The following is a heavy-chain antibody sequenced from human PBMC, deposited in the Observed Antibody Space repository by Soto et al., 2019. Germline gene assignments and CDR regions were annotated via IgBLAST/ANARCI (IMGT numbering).Heavy chain of an antibody. Sequence: GGSLRLSCAASGFTFDDYAMHWVRQVPGKGLEWISGINWNSGSIGYADSVKGRFAISRDNAKNSLHLQMNSLRAEDTAFYYCVKDESINWYSGHFRHWGQGTLVTVSS. V-gene: IGHV3-9*01. D-gene: IGHD6-13*01. CDR1: GFTFDDYA. CDR2: INWNSGSI. J-gene: IGHJ1*01. CDR3: VKDESINWYSGHFRH.